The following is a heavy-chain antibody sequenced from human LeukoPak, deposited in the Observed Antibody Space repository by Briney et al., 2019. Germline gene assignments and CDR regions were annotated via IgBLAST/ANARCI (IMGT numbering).Heavy chain of an antibody. CDR1: GYTFTSYY. D-gene: IGHD6-19*01. V-gene: IGHV1-46*01. CDR3: ARDSPPGRWLVAFDY. CDR2: INPSGGST. J-gene: IGHJ4*02. Sequence: ASVKVSCKASGYTFTSYYMHWVRQAPGQGLEWMGIINPSGGSTSYAQKFQGRVTITRDTSASTAYMELSSLRSEDTAVYYCARDSPPGRWLVAFDYWGQRTLVTVSS.